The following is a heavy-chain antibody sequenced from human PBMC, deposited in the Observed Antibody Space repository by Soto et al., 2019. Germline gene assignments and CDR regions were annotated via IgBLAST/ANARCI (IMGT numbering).Heavy chain of an antibody. D-gene: IGHD3-9*01. CDR2: IFYFGST. CDR3: ARHSPDFDWLSQFDY. J-gene: IGHJ4*02. Sequence: SETLSLTCTFSGGSISSYYWRWIRPPPGKGLEWIGYIFYFGSTNYNPSLKSRVTLSIDTSKNQLSLKLSSVTAADTAVYYCARHSPDFDWLSQFDYWGQGTLVTVS. V-gene: IGHV4-59*08. CDR1: GGSISSYY.